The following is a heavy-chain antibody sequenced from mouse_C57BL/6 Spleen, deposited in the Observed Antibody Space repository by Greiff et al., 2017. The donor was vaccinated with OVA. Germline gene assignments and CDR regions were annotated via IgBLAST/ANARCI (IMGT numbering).Heavy chain of an antibody. V-gene: IGHV1-85*01. CDR2: IYPRDGST. CDR3: ARTLNWDGAYFDY. Sequence: QVQLQQSGPELVKPGASVKLSCKASGYTFTSYDINWVKQRPGQGLGWIGWIYPRDGSTKYNEKFKGKATLTVDTSSSTAYMELHSLTSEDSAVYFCARTLNWDGAYFDYWGQGTTLTVSS. CDR1: GYTFTSYD. D-gene: IGHD4-1*02. J-gene: IGHJ2*01.